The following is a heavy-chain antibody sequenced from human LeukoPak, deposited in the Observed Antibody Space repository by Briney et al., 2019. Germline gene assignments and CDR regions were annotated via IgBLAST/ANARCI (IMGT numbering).Heavy chain of an antibody. CDR3: ATSDSSGYYDYFDY. D-gene: IGHD3-22*01. CDR1: GGTFSSYA. CDR2: IIPIFGTA. J-gene: IGHJ4*02. V-gene: IGHV1-69*13. Sequence: SVKVSCKASGGTFSSYAISWVRQAPGQGLEWMGGIIPIFGTANYAQKFQGRVTIIADESTSTAYMELSSLRSEDTAVYYCATSDSSGYYDYFDYWGQGTLVTVSS.